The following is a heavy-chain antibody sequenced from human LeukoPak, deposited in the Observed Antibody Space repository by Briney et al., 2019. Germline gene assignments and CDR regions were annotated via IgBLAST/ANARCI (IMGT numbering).Heavy chain of an antibody. D-gene: IGHD5-12*01. CDR2: INPNSGGT. J-gene: IGHJ5*02. Sequence: ASVKVSCKASGYTFTDYYMHWVRQAPGQGLEWVGWINPNSGGTNFAQRFQVRVTMTRDTSISTAYMELNRLRSDDTAVYYCARGHHIGSPGHWFDPWGQGTLVIVSS. CDR3: ARGHHIGSPGHWFDP. CDR1: GYTFTDYY. V-gene: IGHV1-2*02.